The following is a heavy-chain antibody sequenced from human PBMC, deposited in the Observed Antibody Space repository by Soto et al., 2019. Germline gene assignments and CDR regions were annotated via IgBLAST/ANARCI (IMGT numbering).Heavy chain of an antibody. V-gene: IGHV1-8*01. Sequence: ASVKVSCKASGYTFTSYDINWVRQAPGQGLEWMGWMNPNSGNTGYAQKFQGRVTMTRNTSISTAYMDLSSLRSEDTAVYYCARWPPRRNCNYRGSPWRVCMDVWGQGTTVTVSS. J-gene: IGHJ6*02. CDR3: ARWPPRRNCNYRGSPWRVCMDV. CDR2: MNPNSGNT. CDR1: GYTFTSYD. D-gene: IGHD1-7*01.